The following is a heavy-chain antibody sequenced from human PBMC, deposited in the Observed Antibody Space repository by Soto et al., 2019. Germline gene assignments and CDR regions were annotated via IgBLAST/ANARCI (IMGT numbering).Heavy chain of an antibody. Sequence: ASVKVSCKASGGTFSSYGISWVRQAPGQGLEWMGGIIPIFGTANYAQKFQGRVTITADESTSTAYMELSSLRSEDTAVYYCASKYYGSGSSRDYWGQGTLVTVSS. V-gene: IGHV1-69*13. J-gene: IGHJ4*02. CDR2: IIPIFGTA. CDR3: ASKYYGSGSSRDY. D-gene: IGHD3-10*01. CDR1: GGTFSSYG.